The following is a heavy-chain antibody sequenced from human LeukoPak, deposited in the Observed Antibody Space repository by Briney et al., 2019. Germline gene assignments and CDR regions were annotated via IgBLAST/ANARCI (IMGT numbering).Heavy chain of an antibody. D-gene: IGHD2-8*01. V-gene: IGHV4-34*01. CDR2: INHSGST. CDR3: VREWYYYYYMDV. Sequence: SETLSLTCAVYGGSFSGYYWSWIRQPPGKGLEWIGEINHSGSTNYNPSLKSRVTISVDTSKNQFSLKLSSVTAADTAVYYCVREWYYYYYMDVWGKGTTVTVSS. CDR1: GGSFSGYY. J-gene: IGHJ6*03.